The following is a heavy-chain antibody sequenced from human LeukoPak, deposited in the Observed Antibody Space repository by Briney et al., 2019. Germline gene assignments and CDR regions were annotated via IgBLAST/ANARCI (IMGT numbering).Heavy chain of an antibody. D-gene: IGHD3-22*01. V-gene: IGHV4-39*02. CDR3: AKRDDSGGNLVDL. CDR2: IYYSGST. CDR1: GGSIRSGSHY. Sequence: PSETLSLTCTVSGGSIRSGSHYWAWIRQPPGKGLEWIGSIYYSGSTYYNPSLENRVTISIDTSKDHFSLKLSSLSAADTSVYYCAKRDDSGGNLVDLWGQGTLVTVS. J-gene: IGHJ4*02.